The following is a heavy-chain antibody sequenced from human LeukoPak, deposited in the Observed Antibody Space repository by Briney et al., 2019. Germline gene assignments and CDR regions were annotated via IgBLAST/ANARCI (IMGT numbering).Heavy chain of an antibody. J-gene: IGHJ5*02. V-gene: IGHV4-4*07. D-gene: IGHD2-2*01. CDR1: GGSISSYY. CDR2: IYTSGST. CDR3: ARDRAARIVVVPAATTNWFDP. Sequence: PSETLSLTCTVSGGSISSYYWSWIRQPAGKGLEWIGRIYTSGSTNYNPSLKSRVIMSVDTSKNQFSLKLSSVTAADTAVYYCARDRAARIVVVPAATTNWFDPWGQGTLVTVSS.